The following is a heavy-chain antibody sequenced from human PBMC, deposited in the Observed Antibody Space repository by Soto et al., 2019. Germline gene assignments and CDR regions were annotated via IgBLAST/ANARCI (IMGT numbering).Heavy chain of an antibody. CDR2: ISGSGGST. D-gene: IGHD4-17*01. CDR3: AKGSVDRLPKSYFDY. Sequence: GGSLRLSCAASGFTFSSNAMSWVRQAPGKGLEWVSAISGSGGSTYYADSVKGRFTISRDNSKNTLYLQMNSLRAEDTAGYYCAKGSVDRLPKSYFDYWGQGTLVTVSS. J-gene: IGHJ4*02. CDR1: GFTFSSNA. V-gene: IGHV3-23*01.